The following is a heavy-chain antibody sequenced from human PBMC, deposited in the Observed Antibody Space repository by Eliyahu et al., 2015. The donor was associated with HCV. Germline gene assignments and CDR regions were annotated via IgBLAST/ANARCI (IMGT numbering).Heavy chain of an antibody. V-gene: IGHV1-2*04. D-gene: IGHD4-11*01. Sequence: QVQLVQSGAEVKKPGASVKVSCKASGYTFTGYYMHWVRQAPGQGLEWMGWINPNSGGTNYAQKFQGWVTMTRDTSISTAYMELSRLRSDDTAVYYCARDADYPMTSSYYYMDVWGKGTTVTVSS. CDR1: GYTFTGYY. J-gene: IGHJ6*03. CDR3: ARDADYPMTSSYYYMDV. CDR2: INPNSGGT.